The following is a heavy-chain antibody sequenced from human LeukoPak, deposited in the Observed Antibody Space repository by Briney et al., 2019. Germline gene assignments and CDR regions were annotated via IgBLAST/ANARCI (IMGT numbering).Heavy chain of an antibody. Sequence: ASVKVSCKASGYTFTSYGISWVRQAPGQGLEWMGWISAYNGNTNYAQKLQGRVTMTTDTSTSTAYMELKSLRSDDTAVYYCARGPFTLTFGGPSLDYWDQGTLVTVSS. CDR2: ISAYNGNT. V-gene: IGHV1-18*04. CDR1: GYTFTSYG. CDR3: ARGPFTLTFGGPSLDY. D-gene: IGHD3-16*01. J-gene: IGHJ4*02.